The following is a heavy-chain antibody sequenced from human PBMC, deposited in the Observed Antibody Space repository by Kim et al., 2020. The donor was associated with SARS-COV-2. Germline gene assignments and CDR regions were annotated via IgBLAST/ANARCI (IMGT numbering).Heavy chain of an antibody. CDR1: GGTFSSYA. V-gene: IGHV1-69*04. CDR3: ARDPSSGYDPHLFDY. J-gene: IGHJ4*02. D-gene: IGHD5-12*01. CDR2: IIPILGIA. Sequence: SVKVSCKASGGTFSSYAISWVRQAPGQGLEWMGRIIPILGIANYAQKFQGRVTITADKSTSTAYMELSSLRSEDTAVYYCARDPSSGYDPHLFDYWGQGTLVTVSS.